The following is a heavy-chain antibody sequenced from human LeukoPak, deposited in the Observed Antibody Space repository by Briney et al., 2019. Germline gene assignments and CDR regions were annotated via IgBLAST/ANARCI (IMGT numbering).Heavy chain of an antibody. CDR2: ISAYNGNT. CDR1: GYTFTSYG. CDR3: ASPDYGSGSYSPGKYFDY. D-gene: IGHD3-10*01. V-gene: IGHV1-18*01. J-gene: IGHJ4*02. Sequence: GASVKVSCKASGYTFTSYGISWVRQAPGQGLEWMGWISAYNGNTNYAQKLQGRVTMTTDTSTSTAYMELRSLRSDDTAVYYCASPDYGSGSYSPGKYFDYWGQGTLVTVSS.